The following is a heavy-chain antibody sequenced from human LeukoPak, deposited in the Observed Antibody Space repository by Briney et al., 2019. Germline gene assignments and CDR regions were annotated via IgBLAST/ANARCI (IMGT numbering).Heavy chain of an antibody. Sequence: ASVKVSCKASGYTFTGYYFHWVRQAPGQGLEWMGWISVFSDDTKSAQNLQGRITMTTDTSTSTAYMELTSLRSDDTAVYYCAREVDSSGYFFRPDYWGQGTLVTVSS. V-gene: IGHV1-18*04. D-gene: IGHD3-22*01. CDR2: ISVFSDDT. CDR3: AREVDSSGYFFRPDY. CDR1: GYTFTGYY. J-gene: IGHJ4*02.